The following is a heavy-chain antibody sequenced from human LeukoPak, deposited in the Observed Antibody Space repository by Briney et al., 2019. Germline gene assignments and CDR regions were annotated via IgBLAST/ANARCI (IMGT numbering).Heavy chain of an antibody. J-gene: IGHJ4*02. CDR2: MSGGGGST. V-gene: IGHV3-23*01. CDR1: GFSISNYA. CDR3: AKTLGILTGYLEY. Sequence: GDSLRLSCAASGFSISNYAMTWVRQAPGKGLECVSAMSGGGGSTFYADSVKGRFTISRDISKNTLYLQMNSLRAEDTAVYYCAKTLGILTGYLEYWGQGTLVTVSS. D-gene: IGHD3-9*01.